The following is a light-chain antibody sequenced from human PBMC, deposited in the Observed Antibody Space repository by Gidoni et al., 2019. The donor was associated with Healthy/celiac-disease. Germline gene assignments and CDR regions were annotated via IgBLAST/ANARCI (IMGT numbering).Light chain of an antibody. J-gene: IGKJ2*04. Sequence: DIQMTQSPSTLSASVGDRVTITCRASQSISSWLAWYQQKPGKAPKLLIYKASSLESGVPSRFSGSGSGTEFTLTISSLQPDDFATYYCQQYNGPMCSFGQGTKLEIK. V-gene: IGKV1-5*03. CDR1: QSISSW. CDR2: KAS. CDR3: QQYNGPMCS.